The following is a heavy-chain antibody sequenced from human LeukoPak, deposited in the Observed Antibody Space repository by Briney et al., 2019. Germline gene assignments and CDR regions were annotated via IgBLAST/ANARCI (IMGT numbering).Heavy chain of an antibody. V-gene: IGHV5-51*01. Sequence: KDGAYLMISCKGSGYTFTSYWICWVRQMPGKALEWMGIIYPGDSDTRYSPSFQGQVTISADKSISTAYLQWTSLKASDTAMYYCARDAGNSPIDYYLDFWGQGTLVTVSS. J-gene: IGHJ4*02. D-gene: IGHD4-23*01. CDR1: GYTFTSYW. CDR2: IYPGDSDT. CDR3: ARDAGNSPIDYYLDF.